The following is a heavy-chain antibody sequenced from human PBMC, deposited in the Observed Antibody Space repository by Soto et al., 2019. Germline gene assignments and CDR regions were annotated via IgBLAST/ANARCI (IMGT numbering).Heavy chain of an antibody. CDR2: ISGSGRTI. J-gene: IGHJ5*02. Sequence: QVQLVESGGGLVKPGGSLRLSCAASGIVFSDYMSWVRQAPGKGLEWLSYISGSGRTIYSADSVKGRFTISRDNATNSPYLQMNNVRNGDPAVYYCARLPFPWGWFDPWGQGTLVTVSS. D-gene: IGHD3-16*01. V-gene: IGHV3-11*01. CDR1: GIVFSDY. CDR3: ARLPFPWGWFDP.